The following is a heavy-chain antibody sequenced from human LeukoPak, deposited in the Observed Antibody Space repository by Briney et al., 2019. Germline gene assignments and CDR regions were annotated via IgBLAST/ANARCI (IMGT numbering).Heavy chain of an antibody. CDR3: AKELSGAPPTMIVVVIRGGYFDY. CDR2: ISGSSSAI. J-gene: IGHJ4*02. D-gene: IGHD3-22*01. V-gene: IGHV3-48*01. Sequence: RTGGSLRLSCAASGFSFNSYSMNWVHQAPGRGLEWVSYISGSSSAIYYADSVKGRFTISRDNAKNSLYLQVNSLRAEDTAVYYCAKELSGAPPTMIVVVIRGGYFDYWGQGTLVTVSS. CDR1: GFSFNSYS.